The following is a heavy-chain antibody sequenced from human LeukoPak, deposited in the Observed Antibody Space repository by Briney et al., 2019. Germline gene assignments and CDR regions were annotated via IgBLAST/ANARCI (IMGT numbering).Heavy chain of an antibody. CDR2: ISYDGSNK. J-gene: IGHJ4*02. CDR1: GFTFSSYA. V-gene: IGHV3-30-3*01. D-gene: IGHD3-10*01. Sequence: GGSLRLSCAASGFTFSSYAMHWVRQAPGKGLEWVAVISYDGSNKYHADSVKGRFTISRDNSKNTLYLQMNSLRAEDTAVYYCARERRGNYFDYWGQGTLVTVSS. CDR3: ARERRGNYFDY.